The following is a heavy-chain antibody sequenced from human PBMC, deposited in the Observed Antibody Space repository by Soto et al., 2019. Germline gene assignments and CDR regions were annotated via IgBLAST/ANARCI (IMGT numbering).Heavy chain of an antibody. CDR2: IYTSGST. V-gene: IGHV4-4*07. Sequence: SETLSLTCTVSGGSISNYYWTWIRQPAGKGLEWIGRIYTSGSTNYNPSLKSRVTMSVDTSKNQFSLKLSSVTAADTALYYCARQTTYSSSWYDYWGHGTLVSVS. CDR1: GGSISNYY. D-gene: IGHD6-13*01. J-gene: IGHJ5*01. CDR3: ARQTTYSSSWYDY.